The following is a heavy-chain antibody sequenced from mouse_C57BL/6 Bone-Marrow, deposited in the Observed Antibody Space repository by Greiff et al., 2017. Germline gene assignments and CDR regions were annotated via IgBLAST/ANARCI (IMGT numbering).Heavy chain of an antibody. CDR3: ARDYGSSYPQVGYFDV. D-gene: IGHD1-1*01. J-gene: IGHJ1*03. CDR1: GYTFTSYG. V-gene: IGHV1-81*01. Sequence: QVQLQQSGAELARPGASVKLSCKASGYTFTSYGISWVKQRTGQGLEWIGEIYPRSGNTYYNEKFKGKATLTADKSSSTAYMELRSLTSEDSAVYFCARDYGSSYPQVGYFDVWGTGTTVTVSS. CDR2: IYPRSGNT.